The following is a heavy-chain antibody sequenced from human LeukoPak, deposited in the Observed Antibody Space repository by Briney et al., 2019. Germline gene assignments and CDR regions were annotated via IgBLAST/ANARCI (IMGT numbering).Heavy chain of an antibody. CDR3: ARDLPSYGSGTDGMDV. Sequence: GGSLRLSCAASGFTFSSYAMHWVRQAPGKGLEWVAVISYDGSNKYYADSVKGRFTISRDNSKNTLYLQMNSLRAEDTAVYYCARDLPSYGSGTDGMDVWGQGTTVTVSS. CDR2: ISYDGSNK. CDR1: GFTFSSYA. V-gene: IGHV3-30*04. J-gene: IGHJ6*02. D-gene: IGHD3-10*01.